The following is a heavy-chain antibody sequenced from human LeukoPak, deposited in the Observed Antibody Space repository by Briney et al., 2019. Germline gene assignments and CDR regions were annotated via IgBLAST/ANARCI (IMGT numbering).Heavy chain of an antibody. CDR3: AGLYSSSSSRQDY. D-gene: IGHD6-6*01. Sequence: PSETLSLTCTVSYESISSSSHYWGWIRRPPGKGLEWIGSIDSRRNIHSNPSLDSRATISVDTSKNQISLQLRSVTAADTAVYYYAGLYSSSSSRQDYWGQGTLVSVSS. CDR2: IDSRRNI. CDR1: YESISSSSHY. J-gene: IGHJ4*02. V-gene: IGHV4-39*07.